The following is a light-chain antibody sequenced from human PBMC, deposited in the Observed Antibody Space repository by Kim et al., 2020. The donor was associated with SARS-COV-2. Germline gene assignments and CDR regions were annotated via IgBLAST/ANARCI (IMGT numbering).Light chain of an antibody. CDR2: ANN. CDR3: AAWDESLDGFLV. J-gene: IGLJ2*01. V-gene: IGLV1-44*01. Sequence: QSVIISCSGDRSNIGSNAVTWYQHVPGTAPKLLMYANNDRTSGVPDRFSASKSDTSAALAISGLQSEDETTYYCAAWDESLDGFLVFGGGTQLTVL. CDR1: RSNIGSNA.